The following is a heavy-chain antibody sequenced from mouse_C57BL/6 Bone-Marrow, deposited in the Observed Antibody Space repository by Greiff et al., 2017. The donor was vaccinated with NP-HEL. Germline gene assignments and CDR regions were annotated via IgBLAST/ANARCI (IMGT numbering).Heavy chain of an antibody. Sequence: EVKLQESGPGLVKPSQSLSLTCSVTGYSITSGYYWNWIRQFPGNKLEWMGYISYDGSNNYNPSLKNRISITRDTSKNQFFLKLNSVTTEDTATYYCARDQATTVPFAYWGQGTLVTVSA. CDR3: ARDQATTVPFAY. CDR2: ISYDGSN. J-gene: IGHJ3*01. CDR1: GYSITSGYY. V-gene: IGHV3-6*01. D-gene: IGHD1-1*01.